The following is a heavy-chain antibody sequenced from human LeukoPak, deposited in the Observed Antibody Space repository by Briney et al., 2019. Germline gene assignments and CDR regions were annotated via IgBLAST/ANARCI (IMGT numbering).Heavy chain of an antibody. CDR1: GGSISSYY. Sequence: MASETLSLTCTVSGGSISSYYWSWIRQPPGKGLEWIGYIYYSGSTNYNPSLRSRVTISVDTSKNQFSLKLSSVTAADTAVYYCARLQSPPFWNFDYWGQGTLVTVSS. D-gene: IGHD1-1*01. V-gene: IGHV4-59*08. CDR3: ARLQSPPFWNFDY. CDR2: IYYSGST. J-gene: IGHJ4*02.